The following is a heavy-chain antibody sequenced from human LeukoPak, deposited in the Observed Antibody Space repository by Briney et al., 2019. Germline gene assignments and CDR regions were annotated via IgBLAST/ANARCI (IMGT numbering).Heavy chain of an antibody. D-gene: IGHD2-15*01. CDR3: ARDEGYCRGGSCYSAEYFQH. J-gene: IGHJ1*01. CDR2: IWYDGSSK. V-gene: IGHV3-33*01. CDR1: GFTFNSYG. Sequence: PGRSLRLSCAASGFTFNSYGMHWVRQAPGKGLEWVAMIWYDGSSKYYADSVKGRFTISRDNSKNTLYLQMNSLRAEDTAAYYCARDEGYCRGGSCYSAEYFQHWGQGTLVTVSS.